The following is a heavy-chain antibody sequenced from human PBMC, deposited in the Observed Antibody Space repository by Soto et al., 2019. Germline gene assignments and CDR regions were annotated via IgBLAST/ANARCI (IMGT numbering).Heavy chain of an antibody. J-gene: IGHJ6*03. Sequence: GGSLRLSCAASGFTFSDYYMSWIRPAPGKGLEWVSYISSSGSTIYYADSVKGRFTISRDNAKNSLYLQMNSLRAEDTAVYYCARVPMNYYGSGSYYNDYYYYYMDVWGKGTTVTVSS. CDR1: GFTFSDYY. CDR2: ISSSGSTI. CDR3: ARVPMNYYGSGSYYNDYYYYYMDV. D-gene: IGHD3-10*01. V-gene: IGHV3-11*01.